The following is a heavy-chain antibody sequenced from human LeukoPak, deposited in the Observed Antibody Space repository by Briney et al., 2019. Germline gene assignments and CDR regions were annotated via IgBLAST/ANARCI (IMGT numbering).Heavy chain of an antibody. CDR1: GFTFDDYA. J-gene: IGHJ3*02. D-gene: IGHD3-10*01. CDR3: AKSYYYGSGSYYNRGDAFDI. V-gene: IGHV3-9*01. CDR2: ISWNSGSI. Sequence: GRSLRLSCAASGFTFDDYAMQWVRQAPGKGLEWVSGISWNSGSIGYADSVKGRFTISRDNAKNSLYLQMNSLRAEDTALYYCAKSYYYGSGSYYNRGDAFDIWGQGTMVTVSS.